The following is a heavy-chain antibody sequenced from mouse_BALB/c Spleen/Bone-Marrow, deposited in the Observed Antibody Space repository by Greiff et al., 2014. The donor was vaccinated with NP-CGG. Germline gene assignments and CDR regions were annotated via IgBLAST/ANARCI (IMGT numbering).Heavy chain of an antibody. CDR1: GFNIKDTY. CDR3: ARYYYGSSYFDY. J-gene: IGHJ2*01. Sequence: VQLKESGAELVKPGASVKLSCTASGFNIKDTYMHWAKQRPEQGLEWIGRIDPANGNTKYDPKFQGKATITADTSSNTAYLQLSSLTSEDTAVYYCARYYYGSSYFDYWGQGTTLTVSS. D-gene: IGHD1-1*01. CDR2: IDPANGNT. V-gene: IGHV14-3*02.